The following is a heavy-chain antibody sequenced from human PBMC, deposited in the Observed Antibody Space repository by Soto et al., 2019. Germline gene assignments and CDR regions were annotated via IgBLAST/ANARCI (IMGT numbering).Heavy chain of an antibody. V-gene: IGHV4-31*03. CDR2: IYYSGST. CDR1: GDSIISGGYY. D-gene: IGHD5-18*01. Sequence: PSGTLSLTCTVSGDSIISGGYYWSWIRQHPGKGLEWIGYIYYSGSTYYNPSLKSRVTISVDTSKNQFSLKLSSVTAADTAVYYCARDGDTAMVQGDYYYGMDVWGQGTTVTVSS. CDR3: ARDGDTAMVQGDYYYGMDV. J-gene: IGHJ6*02.